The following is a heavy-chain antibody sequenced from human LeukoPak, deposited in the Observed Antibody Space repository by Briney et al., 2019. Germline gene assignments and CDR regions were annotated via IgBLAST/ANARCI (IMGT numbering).Heavy chain of an antibody. J-gene: IGHJ4*02. CDR1: GGSISNNY. CDR3: AKYGGSGRVIDY. V-gene: IGHV4-59*08. Sequence: KTSETLSLTCTVSGGSISNNYWTWIRQPPGKGLEWIGYIYSNGATSYNPSLKSRVTMSVDTSKNQFSLKLTSVTAADTAVYYCAKYGGSGRVIDYWGQGTLVTVSS. D-gene: IGHD6-19*01. CDR2: IYSNGAT.